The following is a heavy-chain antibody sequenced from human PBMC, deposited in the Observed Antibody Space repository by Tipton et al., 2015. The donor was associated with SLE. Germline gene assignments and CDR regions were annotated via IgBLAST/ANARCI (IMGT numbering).Heavy chain of an antibody. CDR2: TNWNGGRT. Sequence: SLRLSCAASGFMYDGYAMTWVRQAPGKGLEWVSGTNWNGGRTGYADSVRGRFTISRDNAKKYLYLQMDSLRVEDTAVYYCARPRIDGSPYVGLDCWGQGTLVTVSS. CDR3: ARPRIDGSPYVGLDC. V-gene: IGHV3-20*04. J-gene: IGHJ4*02. CDR1: GFMYDGYA. D-gene: IGHD3-22*01.